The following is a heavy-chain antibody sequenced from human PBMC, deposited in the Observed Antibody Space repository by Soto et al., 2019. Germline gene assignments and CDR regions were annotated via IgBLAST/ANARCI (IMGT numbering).Heavy chain of an antibody. J-gene: IGHJ4*02. Sequence: ASEFSIINYGVRWIRKAPGKGLEWVSCISSSSSYIYYADSVKGRFTISRDNAKNSLYLQMNSLRAEDTAVYYCAREPIAAAGTYFDYWGQGTLVTGSS. D-gene: IGHD6-13*01. CDR3: AREPIAAAGTYFDY. CDR2: ISSSSSYI. V-gene: IGHV3-21*01. CDR1: EFSIINYG.